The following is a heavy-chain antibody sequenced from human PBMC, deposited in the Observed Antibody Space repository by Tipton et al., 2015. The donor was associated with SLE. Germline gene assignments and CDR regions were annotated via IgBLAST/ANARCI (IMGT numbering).Heavy chain of an antibody. J-gene: IGHJ3*02. D-gene: IGHD1-20*01. CDR2: IYYSGST. Sequence: LRLSCTVSGGSTSSSSYYWGWIRQPPGKGLEWIGSIYYSGSTYYNPSLKSRVTISVDTSKNQFSLKLSSVTAADTAVYYCAREEDITGALVDIWGQGTMVTVSS. CDR1: GGSTSSSSYY. V-gene: IGHV4-39*07. CDR3: AREEDITGALVDI.